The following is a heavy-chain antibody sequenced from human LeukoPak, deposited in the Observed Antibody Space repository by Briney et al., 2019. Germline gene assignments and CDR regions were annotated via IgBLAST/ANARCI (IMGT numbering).Heavy chain of an antibody. Sequence: PSETLSLTCTVSRGSIXXXXXXXIRQXPGXXXXXXGFFSXXXXXNXXXXXXXXXXXSXYTSKNQFSLKLTSVTAADTAVYYCARDGPGDVGFDYWGQGTLVTVSS. J-gene: IGHJ4*02. D-gene: IGHD7-27*01. CDR1: RGSIXXXX. CDR3: ARDGPGDVGFDY. V-gene: IGHV4-59*01. CDR2: FSXXXXX.